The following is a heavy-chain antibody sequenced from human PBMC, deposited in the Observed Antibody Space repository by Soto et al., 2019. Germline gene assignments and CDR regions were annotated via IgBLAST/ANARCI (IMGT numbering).Heavy chain of an antibody. CDR2: IAASSGAT. D-gene: IGHD1-26*01. CDR1: GFTFSNYG. Sequence: GGSLRLSCGASGFTFSNYGMSWVRQAPGKGLEWVSSIAASSGATYYPDSVKGRFTISRDSSQNTLYLQMNSLRVDGTAIYFCAKNQWELLHWGQGTLVTVSS. J-gene: IGHJ4*02. CDR3: AKNQWELLH. V-gene: IGHV3-23*01.